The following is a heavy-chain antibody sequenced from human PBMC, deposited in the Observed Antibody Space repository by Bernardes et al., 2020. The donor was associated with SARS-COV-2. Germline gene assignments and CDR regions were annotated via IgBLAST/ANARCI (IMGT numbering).Heavy chain of an antibody. CDR3: ARDPPITVVHHAFDI. J-gene: IGHJ3*02. D-gene: IGHD3-10*01. Sequence: ASVKVSCKASGFTFTSYGFSWVRQAPGQGLEWMGWISAYNDNTYYAQKFQGRVTMTVDTSTSTAYMELRSLRSDDTAVYYCARDPPITVVHHAFDIWGQGTMVT. CDR1: GFTFTSYG. V-gene: IGHV1-18*01. CDR2: ISAYNDNT.